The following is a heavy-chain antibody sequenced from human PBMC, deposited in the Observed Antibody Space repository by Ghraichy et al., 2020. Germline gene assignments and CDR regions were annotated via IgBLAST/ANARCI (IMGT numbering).Heavy chain of an antibody. CDR3: ATVYDSSGYYSNWFDP. CDR1: GYTLTELS. D-gene: IGHD3-22*01. J-gene: IGHJ5*02. CDR2: FDPEDGET. Sequence: ASVKVSCKVSGYTLTELSMHWVRQAPGKGLEWMGGFDPEDGETIYAQKFQGRVTMTEDTSTDTAYMELSSLRSEDTAVYYCATVYDSSGYYSNWFDPWGQGTLVTVSS. V-gene: IGHV1-24*01.